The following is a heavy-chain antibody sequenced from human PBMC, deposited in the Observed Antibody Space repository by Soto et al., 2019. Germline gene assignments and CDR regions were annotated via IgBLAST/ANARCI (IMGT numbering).Heavy chain of an antibody. J-gene: IGHJ3*02. CDR1: GFSVSGSY. V-gene: IGHV3-53*01. D-gene: IGHD5-18*01. CDR2: IYRGGGT. CDR3: ARDQHKWYSYERRLDAFDI. Sequence: GGSLRLSCAASGFSVSGSYMGWVRQAPGKGLEWVSVIYRGGGTYYVDSVKGRFTISRDNSKNTLYLQMNSLRAEDTAVYYCARDQHKWYSYERRLDAFDIWGQGTMVTVSS.